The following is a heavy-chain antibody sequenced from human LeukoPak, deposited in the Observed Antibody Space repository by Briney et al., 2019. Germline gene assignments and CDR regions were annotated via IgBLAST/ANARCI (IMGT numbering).Heavy chain of an antibody. V-gene: IGHV3-48*03. Sequence: PGGSLRLSCAVSGFPFSIYEMNWVRQAPGEGLEWVSNIGSSGTTIYYADSVKGRFSISRDNAKSSLYLQMNSLRDEDTAVYYCALLAVASDFDYWGQGALVTVSS. CDR1: GFPFSIYE. J-gene: IGHJ4*02. CDR2: IGSSGTTI. D-gene: IGHD6-19*01. CDR3: ALLAVASDFDY.